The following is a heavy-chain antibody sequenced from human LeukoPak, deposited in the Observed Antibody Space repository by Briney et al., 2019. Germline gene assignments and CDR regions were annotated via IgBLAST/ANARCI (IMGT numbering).Heavy chain of an antibody. J-gene: IGHJ5*02. Sequence: ASVKVSCKASGYTFTSYDINWVRQATGQGLEWMGWMNPNSGNTGYAQKFQGRVTMTRNTSISTAYMELSSLRSEDTAVYYCARGMVEDTAMVLGNWFDPWGQGTLVTVSS. D-gene: IGHD5-18*01. CDR3: ARGMVEDTAMVLGNWFDP. CDR2: MNPNSGNT. CDR1: GYTFTSYD. V-gene: IGHV1-8*01.